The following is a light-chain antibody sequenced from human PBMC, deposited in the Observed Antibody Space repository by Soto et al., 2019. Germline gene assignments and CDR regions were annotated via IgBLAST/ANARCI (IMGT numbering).Light chain of an antibody. CDR2: GAS. Sequence: EIVLTQSPCTLSLSPGERATLSCRAIQSVSSSYLAWYQQKPGQAPRLLIYGASSRATGIPDRFSGSGSGTDITLTISRLEPEDFAVYYCQQYGSSPPMYTFGQGTKVDIK. J-gene: IGKJ2*01. V-gene: IGKV3-20*01. CDR3: QQYGSSPPMYT. CDR1: QSVSSSY.